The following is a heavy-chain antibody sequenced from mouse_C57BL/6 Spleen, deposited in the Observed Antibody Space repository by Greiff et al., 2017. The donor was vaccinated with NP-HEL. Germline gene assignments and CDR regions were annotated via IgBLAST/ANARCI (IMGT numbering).Heavy chain of an antibody. J-gene: IGHJ3*01. CDR3: AREGGY. Sequence: QVQLQQSGAELVKPGASVKLSCKASGYTFTSYWMQWVKQRPGQGLEWIGEIDPSDSYTNYNQKFKGKATLTVDTSSSTAYMQLSSLTSEDSAVYYCAREGGYWGQGTLVTVSA. CDR2: IDPSDSYT. V-gene: IGHV1-50*01. CDR1: GYTFTSYW.